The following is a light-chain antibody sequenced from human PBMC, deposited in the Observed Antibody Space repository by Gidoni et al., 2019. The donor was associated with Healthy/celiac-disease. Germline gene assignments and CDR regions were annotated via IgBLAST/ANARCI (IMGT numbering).Light chain of an antibody. J-gene: IGKJ4*01. CDR1: QSVSSY. Sequence: PATLSLSPGERATLSCRASQSVSSYLAWYQQKPGQAPRLLIYDASNRATGIPARFSGSGSGTDFTLTINSLEPEDFAVYYCQQRSNWPSLTFGGGTKVEIK. V-gene: IGKV3-11*01. CDR2: DAS. CDR3: QQRSNWPSLT.